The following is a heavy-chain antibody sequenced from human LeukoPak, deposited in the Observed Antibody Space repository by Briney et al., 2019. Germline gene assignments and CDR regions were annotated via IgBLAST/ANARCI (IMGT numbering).Heavy chain of an antibody. V-gene: IGHV4-59*01. CDR1: SGFISSYY. D-gene: IGHD3-22*01. CDR3: ARDSYTYYYNSSGYVHFDY. CDR2: IYYTGST. J-gene: IGHJ4*02. Sequence: PSETLSLTCSVSSGFISSYYWTWIRQSPGKGLEWIGYIYYTGSTSYNPSLQSRVTISVDTSKNQFSLRLNSVTAADTAVYYCARDSYTYYYNSSGYVHFDYWGQGTLVTVSS.